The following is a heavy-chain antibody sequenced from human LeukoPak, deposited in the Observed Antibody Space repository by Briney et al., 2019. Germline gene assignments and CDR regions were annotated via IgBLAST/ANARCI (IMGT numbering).Heavy chain of an antibody. CDR3: ARDQGHYYGPGSYGWFDP. CDR2: ISYDGSNK. J-gene: IGHJ5*02. Sequence: GGSLRLSCAASGFTFSSYAMHWVRQAPGKGLEWVAVISYDGSNKYYADSVKGRFTISRDNSKNTLYLQMNSLRAEDTAVYYCARDQGHYYGPGSYGWFDPWGQGTLVTVSS. V-gene: IGHV3-30-3*01. CDR1: GFTFSSYA. D-gene: IGHD3-10*01.